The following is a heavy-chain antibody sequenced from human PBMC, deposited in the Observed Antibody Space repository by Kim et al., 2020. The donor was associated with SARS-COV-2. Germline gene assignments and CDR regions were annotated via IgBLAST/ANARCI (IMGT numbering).Heavy chain of an antibody. CDR1: GYSVSNHW. V-gene: IGHV5-51*01. CDR3: AGARDGTFYWNS. CDR2: IYLSNSIA. J-gene: IGHJ4*02. D-gene: IGHD1-26*01. Sequence: GESLKISCQGSGYSVSNHWLGWVRQMPGKGLEWMAIIYLSNSIAKYTPSFRGQVTISADKSISTAYLQWSSLEASDNAIYYCAGARDGTFYWNSWGQGTL.